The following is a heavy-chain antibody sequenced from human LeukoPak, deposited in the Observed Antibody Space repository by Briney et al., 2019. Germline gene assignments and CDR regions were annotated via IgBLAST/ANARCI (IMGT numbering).Heavy chain of an antibody. D-gene: IGHD2-21*01. J-gene: IGHJ4*02. CDR2: ISYDGSNK. CDR1: GFTFSSYA. Sequence: PGRSLRLSCAASGFTFSSYAMHWVRQAPGKGLEWVAVISYDGSNKYYADSVKGRFTISRDNSKNTLYLQMNSLRAEDTAVYYCASGEINTFDYWGQGTLVTVSS. V-gene: IGHV3-30-3*01. CDR3: ASGEINTFDY.